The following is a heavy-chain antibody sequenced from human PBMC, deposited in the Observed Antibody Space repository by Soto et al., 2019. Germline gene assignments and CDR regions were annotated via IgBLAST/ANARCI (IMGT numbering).Heavy chain of an antibody. CDR2: IYYSGST. CDR1: GGSISSYY. CDR3: ARHDSGGSYYYYYYMDV. Sequence: SETLSLTCTVSGGSISSYYWSWIRQPPGKGLEWIGYIYYSGSTNYNPSLKSRVAISVDTSKNQFSLKLSSVTAADTAVYYCARHDSGGSYYYYYYMDVWGKGTTVTVSS. D-gene: IGHD2-15*01. V-gene: IGHV4-59*08. J-gene: IGHJ6*03.